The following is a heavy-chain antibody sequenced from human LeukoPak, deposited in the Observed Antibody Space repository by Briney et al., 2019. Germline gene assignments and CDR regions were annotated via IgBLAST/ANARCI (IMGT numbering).Heavy chain of an antibody. Sequence: ASVKVSCKAYGYTFTYYGLNWVRQAPGQGLECLGGINTNTGNPTYAQGFTGRYVFSFDTSVSMAYLQITSLTAEDTAIYYCARSRRVVVPSSLNAAGDYYYYMDVWGKGTTVTVSS. D-gene: IGHD2-21*02. CDR2: INTNTGNP. CDR3: ARSRRVVVPSSLNAAGDYYYYMDV. V-gene: IGHV7-4-1*04. CDR1: GYTFTYYG. J-gene: IGHJ6*03.